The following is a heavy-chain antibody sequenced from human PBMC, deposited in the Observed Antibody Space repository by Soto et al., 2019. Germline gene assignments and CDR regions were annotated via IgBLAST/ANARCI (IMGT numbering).Heavy chain of an antibody. J-gene: IGHJ4*02. Sequence: SETLSLTCTVSGGSISSSSYYWGWIRQPPGKGLEWIGSIYYSGSTYYNPSLKSRATISVDTSKNQFSLKLSSVTAADTAVYYCARRAYYDSSGQIDYWGQGTLVTVSS. CDR3: ARRAYYDSSGQIDY. D-gene: IGHD3-22*01. CDR1: GGSISSSSYY. CDR2: IYYSGST. V-gene: IGHV4-39*01.